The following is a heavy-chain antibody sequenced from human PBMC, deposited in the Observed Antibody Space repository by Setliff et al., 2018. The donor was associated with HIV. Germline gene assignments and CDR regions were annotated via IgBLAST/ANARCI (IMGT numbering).Heavy chain of an antibody. D-gene: IGHD1-20*01. CDR2: ISNIGST. CDR3: ASSRDNSYDAFDI. Sequence: GGSLRLSCAASGFTFSSYEMNWVRQAPGKGLEWVSYISNIGSTYYADSVKGRFTISRDNSKNTLYLQMNSLRAEDTAVYYCASSRDNSYDAFDIWGQGTMVTVSS. J-gene: IGHJ3*02. CDR1: GFTFSSYE. V-gene: IGHV3-48*03.